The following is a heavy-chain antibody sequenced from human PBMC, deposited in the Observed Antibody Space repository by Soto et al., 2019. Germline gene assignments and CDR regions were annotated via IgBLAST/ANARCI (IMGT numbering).Heavy chain of an antibody. J-gene: IGHJ4*02. D-gene: IGHD3-3*01. CDR3: ARHMRRANQFFGVVIRYFDY. CDR1: GGSISSSSYY. V-gene: IGHV4-39*01. CDR2: IYYSGST. Sequence: QLQLQESGPGLVKPSETLSLTCTVSGGSISSSSYYWGWIRQPPGKGLEWIGSIYYSGSTYYIPSLKSRVTISVDTSKNQFSLKLSSVTAADTAVYYCARHMRRANQFFGVVIRYFDYWGQGTLVTVSS.